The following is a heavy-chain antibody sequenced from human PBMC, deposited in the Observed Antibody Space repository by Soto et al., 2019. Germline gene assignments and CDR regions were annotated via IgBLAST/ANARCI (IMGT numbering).Heavy chain of an antibody. CDR3: AREASPHSSSWLDY. CDR2: ISYDGSNK. CDR1: GFTFSSYA. J-gene: IGHJ4*02. D-gene: IGHD6-13*01. V-gene: IGHV3-30-3*01. Sequence: QVQLVESGGGVVQPGRSLRLSCAASGFTFSSYAMHWVRQAPGKGLEWVAVISYDGSNKYYADSVKGRFTISRDNSKNTLYLQMNSLRAEDTAVYYCAREASPHSSSWLDYWGQGTLVTVSS.